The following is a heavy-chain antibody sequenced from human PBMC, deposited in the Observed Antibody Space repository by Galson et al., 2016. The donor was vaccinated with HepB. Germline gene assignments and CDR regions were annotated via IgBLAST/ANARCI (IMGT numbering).Heavy chain of an antibody. Sequence: ALVKPTQTLTLTCTFSGFSLRTRGVGVGWIRQPPGKALEWLALIYWDDDKRYSPSLKSRLTITKDTSKNQVVLTMTNMEPVDTATYYCAHGYGNYVGGNAFDIWGQGTMVTVSS. D-gene: IGHD4-11*01. J-gene: IGHJ3*02. CDR2: IYWDDDK. CDR1: GFSLRTRGVG. CDR3: AHGYGNYVGGNAFDI. V-gene: IGHV2-5*02.